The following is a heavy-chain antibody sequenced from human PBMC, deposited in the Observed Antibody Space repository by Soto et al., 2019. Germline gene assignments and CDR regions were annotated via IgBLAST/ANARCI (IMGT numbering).Heavy chain of an antibody. CDR3: TRYYDILTGYPWDRNNPPDY. CDR1: GFTFSSYN. J-gene: IGHJ4*02. D-gene: IGHD3-9*01. CDR2: ISSSNNTI. V-gene: IGHV3-48*01. Sequence: PGGSLRLSCAASGFTFSSYNMNWVRQAPGKGLEWLSYISSSNNTIYYADSVKGRFTISRYNAKNSLYLQMNSLKTEDTAVYYCTRYYDILTGYPWDRNNPPDYWGQGTLVTVSS.